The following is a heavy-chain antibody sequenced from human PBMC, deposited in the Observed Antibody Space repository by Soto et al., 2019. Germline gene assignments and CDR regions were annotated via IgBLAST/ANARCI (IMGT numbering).Heavy chain of an antibody. J-gene: IGHJ4*02. CDR3: AREEGYSSRHFDY. CDR1: GFTFSSYA. CDR2: ISYDGSNK. Sequence: PGGSLRLSCAASGFTFSSYAMHWVRQAPGKGLEWVAVISYDGSNKYYADSVKGRFTISRDNSKNTLYLQMNSLRAEDTAVYYCAREEGYSSRHFDYWGQGTLVTVSS. D-gene: IGHD6-19*01. V-gene: IGHV3-30-3*01.